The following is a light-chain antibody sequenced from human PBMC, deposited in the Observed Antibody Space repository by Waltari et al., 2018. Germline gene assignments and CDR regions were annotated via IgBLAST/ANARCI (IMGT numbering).Light chain of an antibody. J-gene: IGKJ3*01. CDR2: GAS. CDR1: QRVPSNY. Sequence: EIVLTQSPGTLSLSPGERATLSCRASQRVPSNYLAWYQQKPGQAPRLLIYGASFRATGIPDRFSGSGSGSDFTLTINRLEPEDFVVYSCQQYGSSPPTFGPGTTVDIK. CDR3: QQYGSSPPT. V-gene: IGKV3-20*01.